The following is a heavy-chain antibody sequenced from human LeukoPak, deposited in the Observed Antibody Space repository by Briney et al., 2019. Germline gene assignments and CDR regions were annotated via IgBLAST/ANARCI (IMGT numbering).Heavy chain of an antibody. CDR3: ATGDGYNSFDY. Sequence: SETLSLTCTISGGSFSSYYWSWIRQPAGKGLVWIGRIYTSGSTNYNSSLKSRVTMSVDTSKNQVSLKLSSVTAADTAVYYCATGDGYNSFDYWGQGTLVTVSS. V-gene: IGHV4-4*07. CDR1: GGSFSSYY. CDR2: IYTSGST. D-gene: IGHD5-24*01. J-gene: IGHJ4*02.